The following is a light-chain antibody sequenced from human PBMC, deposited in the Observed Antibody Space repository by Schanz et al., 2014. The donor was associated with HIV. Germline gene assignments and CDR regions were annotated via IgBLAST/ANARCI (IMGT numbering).Light chain of an antibody. J-gene: IGLJ1*01. Sequence: QSALTQPASVSGSPGQSISISCTGTSGDVGSYNYVSWYQQHPGKAPKLMIYDVSNRPSGVSSRFSGSKSGNTASLTISGLQTEDEADYYCSSYTSGSTYVFGTGTKLTVL. V-gene: IGLV2-14*03. CDR2: DVS. CDR3: SSYTSGSTYV. CDR1: SGDVGSYNY.